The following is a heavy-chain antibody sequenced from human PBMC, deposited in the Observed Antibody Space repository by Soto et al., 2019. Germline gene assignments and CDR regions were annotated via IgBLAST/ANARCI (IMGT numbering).Heavy chain of an antibody. D-gene: IGHD3-16*02. CDR1: GYTFTGYY. CDR3: ARGTMITFGGVIGNGYDY. J-gene: IGHJ4*02. CDR2: INPNSGGT. Sequence: GASLKVSCKASGYTFTGYYMHWVRQAPGQGLEWMGWINPNSGGTNYAQKFQGRVTMTRDTSISTAYMELSRLRSDDTAVYYCARGTMITFGGVIGNGYDYWGQATLVTVSS. V-gene: IGHV1-2*02.